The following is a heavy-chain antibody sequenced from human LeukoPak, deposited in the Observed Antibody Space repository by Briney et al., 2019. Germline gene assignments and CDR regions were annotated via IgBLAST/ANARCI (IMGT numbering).Heavy chain of an antibody. D-gene: IGHD6-13*01. CDR1: GYTFTGYY. CDR2: INPNSGGT. V-gene: IGHV1-2*02. Sequence: ASVKVSYKASGYTFTGYYMHWVRQAPGQGLEWMGWINPNSGGTNYAQKFQGRVTMTRDTSISTAYMELSRLRSDDTTVYYCASDWFSSSGTNYYYYGMDVWGQGT. J-gene: IGHJ6*02. CDR3: ASDWFSSSGTNYYYYGMDV.